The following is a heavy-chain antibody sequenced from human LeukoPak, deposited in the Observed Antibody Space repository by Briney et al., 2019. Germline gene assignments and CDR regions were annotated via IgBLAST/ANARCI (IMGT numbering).Heavy chain of an antibody. D-gene: IGHD3-10*01. CDR3: AIYGSGSYYNDLEITSDY. Sequence: SETLSLTCAVYGGSFSGYYWSWIRQPPGKGLEWIGEINHSGSTNYNPSLKSRVTISVDTSKNQFSLKLSSVTAADTAVYYCAIYGSGSYYNDLEITSDYWGQGTLVTASS. CDR2: INHSGST. J-gene: IGHJ4*02. CDR1: GGSFSGYY. V-gene: IGHV4-34*01.